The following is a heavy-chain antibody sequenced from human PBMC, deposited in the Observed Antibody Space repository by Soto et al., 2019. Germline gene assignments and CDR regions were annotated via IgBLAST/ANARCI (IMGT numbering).Heavy chain of an antibody. J-gene: IGHJ6*02. Sequence: PGESLKISCKGSGYSFTSYWIGWVRQTPGKGLEWMGIIYPGDSDTRYSPSFQGQVTISADKSISTAYLQWSSLKASDTAMYYCARSVYPYSYGYYYYGMDVWGQGTTVTVSS. CDR2: IYPGDSDT. D-gene: IGHD5-18*01. V-gene: IGHV5-51*01. CDR3: ARSVYPYSYGYYYYGMDV. CDR1: GYSFTSYW.